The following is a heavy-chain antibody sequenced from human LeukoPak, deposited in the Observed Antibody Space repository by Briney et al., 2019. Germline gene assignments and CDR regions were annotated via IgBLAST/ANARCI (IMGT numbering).Heavy chain of an antibody. D-gene: IGHD6-13*01. CDR1: GFTFSDYY. J-gene: IGHJ5*02. Sequence: GGSLRLSCAASGFTFSDYYMSWIRQAPGKGLEWVSYISSSGSTIYYADSVKGRFTISRDNAKNSLYLQMNSLRAEDTAVYYCARDEQLVENWFDPWGQGTLVTVFS. CDR2: ISSSGSTI. CDR3: ARDEQLVENWFDP. V-gene: IGHV3-11*01.